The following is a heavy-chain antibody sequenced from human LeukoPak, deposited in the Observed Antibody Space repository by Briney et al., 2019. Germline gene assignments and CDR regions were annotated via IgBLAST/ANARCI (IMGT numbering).Heavy chain of an antibody. CDR3: ARERGIDHYYYYYMDV. D-gene: IGHD2/OR15-2a*01. CDR1: GYTFTSYY. Sequence: ASVKVSCKASGYTFTSYYMHWVRQAPGQGLEWMGIINPSGGSTSYAQKFQGRVTMTRDMSASTVYMELSSLRSEDTAVYYCARERGIDHYYYYYMDVWGKGTTVTVSS. J-gene: IGHJ6*03. CDR2: INPSGGST. V-gene: IGHV1-46*01.